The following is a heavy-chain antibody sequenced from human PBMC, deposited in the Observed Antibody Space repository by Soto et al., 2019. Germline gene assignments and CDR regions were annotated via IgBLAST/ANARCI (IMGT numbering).Heavy chain of an antibody. Sequence: PSETLSRTCTVSGGAIGSYYGRWIGRPPGKGLEWIGYIYYSGSTYYNPSLKSRVTISVDTSKNQFSLKLSSVTAADTAVYYCARHVVGNVVVIPSASRWFDHWGQGALVTVSS. D-gene: IGHD2-2*01. J-gene: IGHJ5*02. CDR3: ARHVVGNVVVIPSASRWFDH. CDR2: IYYSGST. CDR1: GGAIGSYY. V-gene: IGHV4-59*08.